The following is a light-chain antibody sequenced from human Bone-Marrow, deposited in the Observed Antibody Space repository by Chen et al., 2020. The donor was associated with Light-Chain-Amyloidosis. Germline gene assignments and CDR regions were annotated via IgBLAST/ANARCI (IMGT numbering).Light chain of an antibody. CDR3: QSYQGSSQGV. J-gene: IGLJ3*02. Sequence: NFMLTQPHSVSESPGKTVIISCTRSSGSNANNYVQGYQQRPGSSPTTVFYEDDQRPSGLPDRFSGSIDRSSNSASRTNSGLKTEDEADYYCQSYQGSSQGVFGGGTKLTVL. CDR1: SGSNANNY. CDR2: EDD. V-gene: IGLV6-57*01.